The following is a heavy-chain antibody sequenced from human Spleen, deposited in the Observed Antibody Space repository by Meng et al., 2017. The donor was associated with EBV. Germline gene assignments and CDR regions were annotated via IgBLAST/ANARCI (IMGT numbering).Heavy chain of an antibody. V-gene: IGHV1-69*06. CDR2: IVPVLGAT. CDR3: AIDLECVGGSCYLFHY. J-gene: IGHJ4*02. CDR1: GGTFNNYA. Sequence: QVHLVQSGGEVKKAGSSVKGSCKASGGTFNNYAISWVRQAPGPGLEWMGGIVPVLGATDYAQKFQGRVSITADKSSSTAYMELRSLRSEDTAMYYCAIDLECVGGSCYLFHYWGQGTLVTVSS. D-gene: IGHD2-15*01.